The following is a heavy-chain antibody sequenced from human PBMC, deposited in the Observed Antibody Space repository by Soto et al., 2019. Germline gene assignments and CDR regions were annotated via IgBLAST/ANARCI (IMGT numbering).Heavy chain of an antibody. CDR3: AREDRDRETGLGPAAIDGMDV. V-gene: IGHV1-69*08. CDR1: GGTFSRYS. Sequence: QVQLVPSGAEVKKPGSSVKVSCKASGGTFSRYSITWVRQAPGHGLEWIGRIIPIFGIPTYAQKFQGRVTITADESTRTAYMELSSLRSYDTAVYYCAREDRDRETGLGPAAIDGMDVGGQGTTVTVSS. D-gene: IGHD2-2*01. CDR2: IIPIFGIP. J-gene: IGHJ6*02.